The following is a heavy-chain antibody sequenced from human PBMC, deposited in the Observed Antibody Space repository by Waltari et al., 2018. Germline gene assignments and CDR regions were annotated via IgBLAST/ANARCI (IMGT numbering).Heavy chain of an antibody. D-gene: IGHD6-19*01. CDR3: AADSSGWYFVVDWYFDL. J-gene: IGHJ2*01. Sequence: QMQLVQSGPEVKKPGTSVKVSCKASGFTFTSSAVLWVRQARGQRLEWIGWIVVGSGNTNYAQKIQERVTITRDMSTSTAYMELSSLRSEDTAVYYCAADSSGWYFVVDWYFDLWGRGTLVTVSS. CDR1: GFTFTSSA. CDR2: IVVGSGNT. V-gene: IGHV1-58*01.